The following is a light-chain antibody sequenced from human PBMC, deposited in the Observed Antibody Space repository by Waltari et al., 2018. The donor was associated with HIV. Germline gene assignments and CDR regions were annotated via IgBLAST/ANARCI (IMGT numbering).Light chain of an antibody. V-gene: IGLV1-44*01. CDR3: ASWDDSLNGVI. Sequence: QSVLTQPPSASGTPGQRVTISCSGSGSNIGTRPVTAYHQLAGSAPKLLIYRSDLRPSGVPDRFSGSKSATSASLAISGLQSEDEATYYCASWDDSLNGVIFGGGTELTVL. CDR2: RSD. J-gene: IGLJ2*01. CDR1: GSNIGTRP.